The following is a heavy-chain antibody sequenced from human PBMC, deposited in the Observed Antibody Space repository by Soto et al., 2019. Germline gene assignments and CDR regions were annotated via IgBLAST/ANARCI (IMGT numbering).Heavy chain of an antibody. CDR2: ISSSSSTI. CDR1: GFTFSSYS. J-gene: IGHJ3*02. CDR3: ASRGYFDWLGAFDS. V-gene: IGHV3-48*01. D-gene: IGHD3-9*01. Sequence: EVQLVESGGGLVQPGGSLRLSCAASGFTFSSYSMNWVRQAPGKGLEWVSYISSSSSTIYYADSVKGRFTISRDNAKNSLYLQMNSLRAEDTAVYYCASRGYFDWLGAFDSWGQGTMVTVSS.